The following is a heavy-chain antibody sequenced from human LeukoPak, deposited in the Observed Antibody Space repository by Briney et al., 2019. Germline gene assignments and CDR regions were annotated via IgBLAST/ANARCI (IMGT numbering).Heavy chain of an antibody. J-gene: IGHJ4*02. Sequence: PSETLSLTCTVSGGSISNYYWSWIRQPPGKGLEWIGYVYYSGSTNYNPSLKSRVSISVDTSKNQFSLKLSSVTAADTAVYYCARFPPSADSYEYHFDYWGQGTLVTVSS. CDR1: GGSISNYY. CDR2: VYYSGST. V-gene: IGHV4-59*01. D-gene: IGHD5-18*01. CDR3: ARFPPSADSYEYHFDY.